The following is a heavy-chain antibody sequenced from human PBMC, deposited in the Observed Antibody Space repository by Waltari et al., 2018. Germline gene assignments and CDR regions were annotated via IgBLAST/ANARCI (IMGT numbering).Heavy chain of an antibody. V-gene: IGHV3-15*01. Sequence: EVQLVESGGGLVKPGASLRLSCATSGFPFTNAWMMWVRQAPGKGLEWVGLIKSETTDYAAPVKGRFTISRDDSKNTLYLQMNSLKIEDTAVYYCLRVPTYHTDVWGQGTTVTVSS. CDR2: IKSETT. CDR3: LRVPTYHTDV. J-gene: IGHJ6*02. D-gene: IGHD1-1*01. CDR1: GFPFTNAW.